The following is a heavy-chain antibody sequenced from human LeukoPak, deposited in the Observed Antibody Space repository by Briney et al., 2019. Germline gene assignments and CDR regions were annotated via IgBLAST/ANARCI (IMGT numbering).Heavy chain of an antibody. CDR2: IIPIFGTA. J-gene: IGHJ6*02. D-gene: IGHD3-9*01. CDR1: GGTFSSYA. CDR3: ASPAVNPHYDILTGYSAVYYYYGMDV. V-gene: IGHV1-69*13. Sequence: SVKLSCKASGGTFSSYAISWVRKAPAQGLEWMGRIIPIFGTANYAQKFQGRVTITADESTSTAYMELSSLRSEDTAVYYCASPAVNPHYDILTGYSAVYYYYGMDVWGQGTTVTVSS.